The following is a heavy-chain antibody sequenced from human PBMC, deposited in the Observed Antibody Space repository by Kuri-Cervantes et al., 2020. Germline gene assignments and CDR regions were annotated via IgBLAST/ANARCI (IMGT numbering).Heavy chain of an antibody. J-gene: IGHJ6*02. CDR2: ISYDGSNK. V-gene: IGHV3-30*18. D-gene: IGHD2-2*01. CDR1: GFSFSSYG. Sequence: GGSLRLSCAASGFSFSSYGMSWVRQAPGKGLEWVAVISYDGSNKYYADSVKGRFTISRDNSKNTLYLQMNSLRAEDTAVYYCAKESRYCSSTPQEVVCYYYGMDVWGQGTTVTVSS. CDR3: AKESRYCSSTPQEVVCYYYGMDV.